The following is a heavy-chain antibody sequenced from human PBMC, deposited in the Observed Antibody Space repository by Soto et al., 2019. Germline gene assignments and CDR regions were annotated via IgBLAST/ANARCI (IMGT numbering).Heavy chain of an antibody. Sequence: HVQLQESGPGLVKPSGTLSLTCAVSGDSISSMNWWSWVRQPPGKGLEWIGEIHHSGSTNYNPSLMSRVTISVDKSKNQFSLKLTSVTAADTAVYYCARYDYGSGDDYNIDNWGQGTLVTVSS. D-gene: IGHD3-10*01. CDR2: IHHSGST. CDR1: GDSISSMNW. J-gene: IGHJ4*02. CDR3: ARYDYGSGDDYNIDN. V-gene: IGHV4-4*02.